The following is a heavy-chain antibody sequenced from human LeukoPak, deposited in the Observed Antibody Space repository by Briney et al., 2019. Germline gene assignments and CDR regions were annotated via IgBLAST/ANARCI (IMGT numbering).Heavy chain of an antibody. CDR1: GFTSSTYW. CDR3: ARDSGGIWFGRQHYYMDV. J-gene: IGHJ6*03. D-gene: IGHD3-10*01. V-gene: IGHV3-7*01. CDR2: IKQDGSEK. Sequence: PGGSLRLSCAASGFTSSTYWMSWVRQAPGKGLEWVANIKQDGSEKYYVDSVKGRFTISRDNAKNSMYLQMNSLRAEDTAVYYCARDSGGIWFGRQHYYMDVWGKGTTVTVSS.